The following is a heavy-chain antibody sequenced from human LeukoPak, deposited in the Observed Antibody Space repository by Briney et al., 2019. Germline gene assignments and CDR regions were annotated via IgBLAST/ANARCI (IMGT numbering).Heavy chain of an antibody. CDR3: ARIYYGDYHFDY. CDR2: IYYSGST. V-gene: IGHV4-61*01. J-gene: IGHJ4*02. Sequence: PSETLSLTCTVSGGSVSSGSYYWSWIRQPPGKGLEWIGYIYYSGSTNYIPSLKSRVTISVDTSKNQFSLKLSSVTAADTAVYYCARIYYGDYHFDYWGQGTLVTVSS. CDR1: GGSVSSGSYY. D-gene: IGHD4-17*01.